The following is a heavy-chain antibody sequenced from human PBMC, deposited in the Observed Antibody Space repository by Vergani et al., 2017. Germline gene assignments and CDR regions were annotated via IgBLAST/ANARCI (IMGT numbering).Heavy chain of an antibody. D-gene: IGHD3-22*01. CDR2: IIPILGIA. CDR1: GGTFSSYA. V-gene: IGHV1-69*04. CDR3: ARSHYYDSSGYYPFDY. Sequence: QVQLVQSGAEVKKPGSSVKVSCKASGGTFSSYAISWVRQAPGQGLEWMGRIIPILGIANYAQKFQGRVTITADKSTSTAYMELSSLRSEDTAVYYCARSHYYDSSGYYPFDYWGQGTLVTVSS. J-gene: IGHJ4*02.